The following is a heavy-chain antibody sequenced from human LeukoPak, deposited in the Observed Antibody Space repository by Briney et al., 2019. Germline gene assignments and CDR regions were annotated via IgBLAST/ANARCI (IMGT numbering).Heavy chain of an antibody. Sequence: GGPLRLSCAASGFTFNSYVMSWVRQAPGKGLEWVSSINGGGGNTYYADSVKGRFTISRDNSKNMLYLQMNSLRADDTAIYYCAKTVVVITFRFDDWGQGALVTVSS. CDR3: AKTVVVITFRFDD. V-gene: IGHV3-23*01. CDR2: INGGGGNT. D-gene: IGHD2-21*01. CDR1: GFTFNSYV. J-gene: IGHJ4*02.